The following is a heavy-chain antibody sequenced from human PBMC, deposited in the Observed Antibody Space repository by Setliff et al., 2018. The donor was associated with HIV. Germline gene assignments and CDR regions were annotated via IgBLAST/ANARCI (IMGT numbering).Heavy chain of an antibody. J-gene: IGHJ5*02. V-gene: IGHV1-69*05. CDR1: GDTFNSFP. CDR2: IIPRFGST. D-gene: IGHD3-22*01. CDR3: ARDLRYYDSSGYYYDDWSDP. Sequence: SVKVSCKASGDTFNSFPISWVRQAPGQGLEWMGGIIPRFGSTSLAQKFQGRLTITTDESTSTAYMELTNLTSADTAIYYCARDLRYYDSSGYYYDDWSDPWGQGTPVTVSS.